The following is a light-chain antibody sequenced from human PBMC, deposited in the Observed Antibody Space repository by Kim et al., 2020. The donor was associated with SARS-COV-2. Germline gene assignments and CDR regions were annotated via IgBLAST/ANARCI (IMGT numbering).Light chain of an antibody. J-gene: IGKJ1*01. Sequence: GDRVTIACRASQNISNFLNWYQHKPGIVPKLLIYAVSSLQRGVPSRFSGSGSGTDFALTISSLQPEDFATYYCQQSYSTSWTFGQGTKV. V-gene: IGKV1-39*01. CDR3: QQSYSTSWT. CDR2: AVS. CDR1: QNISNF.